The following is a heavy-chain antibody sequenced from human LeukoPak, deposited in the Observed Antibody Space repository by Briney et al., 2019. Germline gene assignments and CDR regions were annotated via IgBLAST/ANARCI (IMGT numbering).Heavy chain of an antibody. Sequence: GGSLRLSCAASGFTFSSYSMNWVRQAPGKGLEWVSSISSSSSYIYYADSVKGRFTISRDNAKNSLYLQMNSLRAEDTAVYYCARAHTIVVVKASVDYWGQGTLVTVSS. CDR1: GFTFSSYS. CDR3: ARAHTIVVVKASVDY. D-gene: IGHD3-22*01. CDR2: ISSSSSYI. V-gene: IGHV3-21*01. J-gene: IGHJ4*02.